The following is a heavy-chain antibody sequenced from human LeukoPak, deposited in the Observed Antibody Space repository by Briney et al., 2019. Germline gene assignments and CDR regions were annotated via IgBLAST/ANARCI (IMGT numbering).Heavy chain of an antibody. CDR3: ARADYYGSGSYYRKANWFDP. Sequence: LRLSCAASGFTVNSNYMSWVRQPPGKGLEWIGYIYHSGSTYYNPSLKSRVTISVDRSKNQFSLKLSSVTAADTAVYYCARADYYGSGSYYRKANWFDPWGQGTLVTVSS. D-gene: IGHD3-10*01. V-gene: IGHV4-30-2*01. CDR1: GFTVNSNY. CDR2: IYHSGST. J-gene: IGHJ5*02.